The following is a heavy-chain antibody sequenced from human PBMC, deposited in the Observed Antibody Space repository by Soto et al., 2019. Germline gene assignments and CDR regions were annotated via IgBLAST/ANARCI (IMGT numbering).Heavy chain of an antibody. CDR3: ARGITMTTGYYYYGMDV. CDR1: GGSFSGYY. CDR2: INHSGST. V-gene: IGHV4-34*01. D-gene: IGHD3-22*01. Sequence: SETLSLTCAVYGGSFSGYYWSWIRQPPGKGLEWIGEINHSGSTNYNPSLKSRVTISVDTSKNQFSLKLSSVTAADTAVYYCARGITMTTGYYYYGMDVWGQGTTVTVSS. J-gene: IGHJ6*02.